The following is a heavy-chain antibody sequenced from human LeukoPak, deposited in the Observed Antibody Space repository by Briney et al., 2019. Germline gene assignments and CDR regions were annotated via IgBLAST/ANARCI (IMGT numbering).Heavy chain of an antibody. CDR2: ISGSGGST. V-gene: IGHV3-23*01. J-gene: IGHJ4*02. CDR1: GFTFSSYA. Sequence: GGSLRLSCAASGFTFSSYAMSWVRQAPGKGLEWVSAISGSGGSTYYADSVKGRFTISRDNSKNTLYLQMNSLRAEDTAVYYCARVGSGSGDHYWGQGTLVTVSS. D-gene: IGHD2-15*01. CDR3: ARVGSGSGDHY.